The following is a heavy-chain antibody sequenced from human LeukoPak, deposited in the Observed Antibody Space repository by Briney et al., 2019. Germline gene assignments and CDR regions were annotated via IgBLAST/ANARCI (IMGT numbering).Heavy chain of an antibody. V-gene: IGHV5-51*01. CDR2: IYPGDTDN. CDR3: PRLEGSGSYPFDY. D-gene: IGHD3-10*01. Sequence: GASLKISCKGSGYSFTSYWIGWVRQMPVKGLEWMGIIYPGDTDNRYSPPFHGHVTNSADKSISIAYLQGRGLKASDTARYYCPRLEGSGSYPFDYWGRGTLVTVSS. J-gene: IGHJ4*02. CDR1: GYSFTSYW.